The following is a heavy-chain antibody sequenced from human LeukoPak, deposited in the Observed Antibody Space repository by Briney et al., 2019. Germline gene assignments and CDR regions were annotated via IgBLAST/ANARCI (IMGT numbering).Heavy chain of an antibody. CDR3: VRWNPQMWYFDL. D-gene: IGHD1-1*01. Sequence: GASVKVSCKASGYTFTSYYMHWVRQAPGQGLEWMGIINPSGGSTSYAQKFQGRVTITTDESTSTAYMELSSLRSKDTAVYYCVRWNPQMWYFDLWGRGTLVTVSS. CDR1: GYTFTSYY. V-gene: IGHV1-46*01. CDR2: INPSGGST. J-gene: IGHJ2*01.